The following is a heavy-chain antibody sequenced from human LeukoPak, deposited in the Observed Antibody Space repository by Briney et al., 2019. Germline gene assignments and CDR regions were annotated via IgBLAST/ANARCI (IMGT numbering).Heavy chain of an antibody. CDR1: GGSISSGGYY. CDR3: ARTRITIFGVAPPNWFDP. Sequence: SETLSLTCTVSGGSISSGGYYWSWIRQPPGKGLEWIGYIYHSGSTYYNPSLKSRVTISVDRPKNQFSLKLSSVTAADTAVYYCARTRITIFGVAPPNWFDPWGQGTLVTVSS. J-gene: IGHJ5*02. V-gene: IGHV4-30-2*01. D-gene: IGHD3-3*01. CDR2: IYHSGST.